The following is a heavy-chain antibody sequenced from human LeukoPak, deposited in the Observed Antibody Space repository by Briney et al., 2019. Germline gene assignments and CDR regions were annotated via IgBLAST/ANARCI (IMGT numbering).Heavy chain of an antibody. D-gene: IGHD3-3*01. V-gene: IGHV3-30-3*01. CDR1: GFSFSSYA. J-gene: IGHJ4*02. Sequence: GGSLRLSCAASGFSFSSYAMHWVRQAPGKGLEWVTVISFDGSHKYYADSVKGRFTISRDNSKNTLYLQMNSLRAEDTAVYYCARDPAIAGFLKYQFDYWGQGTLVTVSS. CDR2: ISFDGSHK. CDR3: ARDPAIAGFLKYQFDY.